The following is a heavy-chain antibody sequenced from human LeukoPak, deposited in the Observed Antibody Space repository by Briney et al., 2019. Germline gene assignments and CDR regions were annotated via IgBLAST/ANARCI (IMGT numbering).Heavy chain of an antibody. CDR2: INPNSGGT. CDR3: ARADNAICGVVISPRWFDP. CDR1: GYTFTGYY. D-gene: IGHD3-3*01. J-gene: IGHJ5*02. Sequence: ASVKVSCKASGYTFTGYYMHWVRQAPGQGLEWMGWINPNSGGTNYAQKFQGRVTMTRDTSISTAYMELSRLRSDDTAVYYCARADNAICGVVISPRWFDPWGQGTLVTVSA. V-gene: IGHV1-2*02.